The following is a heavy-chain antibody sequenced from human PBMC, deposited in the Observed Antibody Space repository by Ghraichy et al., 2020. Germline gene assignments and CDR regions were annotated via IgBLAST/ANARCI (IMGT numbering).Heavy chain of an antibody. CDR2: INHSGST. D-gene: IGHD6-6*01. CDR3: ARPADGSSSYYWYFDL. J-gene: IGHJ2*01. V-gene: IGHV4-34*01. CDR1: GGSFSGYY. Sequence: SETLSLTCAVYGGSFSGYYWSWIRQPPGKGLEWIGEINHSGSTNYNPSLKSRVTISVDTSKNQFSLKLSSVTAADTAVYYCARPADGSSSYYWYFDLWGRGTLVTVSS.